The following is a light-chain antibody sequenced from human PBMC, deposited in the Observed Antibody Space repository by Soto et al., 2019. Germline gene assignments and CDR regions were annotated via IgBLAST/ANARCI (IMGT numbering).Light chain of an antibody. CDR1: ETVSTN. CDR2: GSS. CDR3: QQYSNWPPAIT. J-gene: IGKJ5*01. V-gene: IGKV3-15*01. Sequence: EIGLKQSPATVSVSAGERSALSCRGTETVSTNLAWFQRKAGQPPRLLIYGSSTRATGVPDRFSGSGSGTEFALIISSLQSEDVAVYYCQQYSNWPPAITFGQGTRLEIK.